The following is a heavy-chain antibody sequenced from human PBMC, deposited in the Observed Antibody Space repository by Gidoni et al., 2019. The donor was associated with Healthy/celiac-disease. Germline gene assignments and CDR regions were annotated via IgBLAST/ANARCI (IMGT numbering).Heavy chain of an antibody. V-gene: IGHV4-39*01. J-gene: IGHJ4*02. CDR1: GGSISSSSYY. D-gene: IGHD3-22*01. CDR2: IYYSGST. Sequence: QLQLQESGPGLVKPSETLSLTCTVSGGSISSSSYYWGWIRQPPGKGLEWIGSIYYSGSTYYNPSLKSRVTISVDTSKNQFSLKLSSVTAADTAVYYCARDYDSSGRFDYWGQGTLVTVSS. CDR3: ARDYDSSGRFDY.